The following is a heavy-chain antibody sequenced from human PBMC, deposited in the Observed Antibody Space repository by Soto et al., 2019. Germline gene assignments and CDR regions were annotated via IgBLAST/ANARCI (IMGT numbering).Heavy chain of an antibody. CDR2: IFPSGAS. CDR1: GVPISGSDYH. CDR3: ARGSAAKRYFDL. V-gene: IGHV4-30-4*01. D-gene: IGHD5-18*01. Sequence: QVQLEESGPGLVKPSQTLSLMCTVSGVPISGSDYHWSWIRQSPGKGLEWIGYIFPSGASHYNSSLGSRITMSVETSKSQFSLRLTAVTAADTAVYFCARGSAAKRYFDLWGRGTLVTV. J-gene: IGHJ2*01.